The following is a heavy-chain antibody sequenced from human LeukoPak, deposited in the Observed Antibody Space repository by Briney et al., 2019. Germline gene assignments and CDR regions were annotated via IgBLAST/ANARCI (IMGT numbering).Heavy chain of an antibody. V-gene: IGHV4-59*01. CDR3: ARGIQLFYYFDY. D-gene: IGHD5-18*01. Sequence: PSETLSLTCTVSGGSISSYYWSWIRQPPGKGLEWIGYIYYSGSTNYNPSLKSRVTISVDTSKNQFSLKLSSVTAADTAVYYCARGIQLFYYFDYWGQGTLVTVSS. J-gene: IGHJ4*02. CDR2: IYYSGST. CDR1: GGSISSYY.